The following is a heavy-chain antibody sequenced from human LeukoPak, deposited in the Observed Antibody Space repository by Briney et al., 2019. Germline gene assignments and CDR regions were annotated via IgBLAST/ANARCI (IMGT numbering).Heavy chain of an antibody. CDR1: GGSISSYY. CDR3: ARAVGGPAGATHYYYYSMDV. J-gene: IGHJ6*03. V-gene: IGHV4-4*07. D-gene: IGHD1-26*01. Sequence: SETLSLTCTVSGGSISSYYWSWIRQPAGKGLEWIGRIYTSGSTNYNPSLKSRVTMSIETSKNQFSLKLTSVTAADTAVYYRARAVGGPAGATHYYYYSMDVWGKGTTVTVSS. CDR2: IYTSGST.